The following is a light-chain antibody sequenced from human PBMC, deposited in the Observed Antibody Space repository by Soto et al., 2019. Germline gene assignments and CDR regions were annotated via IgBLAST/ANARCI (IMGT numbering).Light chain of an antibody. CDR1: NIGSKS. Sequence: SYELTQPPSVSVAPGETARITCGGKNIGSKSVHWYQQKPGQAPVVIIYYDSDRPSGIPERFSGSNSGNTATLTISRVEAGDEADYYCQVWDRTIDHPVFGGGTKVTVL. J-gene: IGLJ3*02. V-gene: IGLV3-21*04. CDR2: YDS. CDR3: QVWDRTIDHPV.